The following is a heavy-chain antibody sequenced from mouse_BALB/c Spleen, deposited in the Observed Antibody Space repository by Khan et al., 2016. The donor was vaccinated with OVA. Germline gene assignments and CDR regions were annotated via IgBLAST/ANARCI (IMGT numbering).Heavy chain of an antibody. CDR3: EREGVRGGAMDY. Sequence: QVQLQQSGPELVKPGALVKISCKASGYTFTAYDLNWVKQRPGQGLEWIGWIYPGDGDTRYNENFKDKATLTADKSSNTAYMQLSSLTSEDSAVFFCEREGVRGGAMDYWGQGTSVSVSS. V-gene: IGHV1S56*01. CDR1: GYTFTAYD. J-gene: IGHJ4*01. D-gene: IGHD1-1*01. CDR2: IYPGDGDT.